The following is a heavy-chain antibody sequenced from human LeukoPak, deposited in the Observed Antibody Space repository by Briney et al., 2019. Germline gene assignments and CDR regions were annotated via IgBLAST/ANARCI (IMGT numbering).Heavy chain of an antibody. D-gene: IGHD5-24*01. Sequence: SETLSLTCTVPGGSITSSYYWGWIRQPPGKGLEWIGSISSSGGTYYNPSLKSRFTMSVDTSKSQFSLKLNSVTAADTAVYSCARQERRDGSPKGCFDIWGQGTMVTVSS. J-gene: IGHJ3*02. CDR2: ISSSGGT. V-gene: IGHV4-39*01. CDR1: GGSITSSYY. CDR3: ARQERRDGSPKGCFDI.